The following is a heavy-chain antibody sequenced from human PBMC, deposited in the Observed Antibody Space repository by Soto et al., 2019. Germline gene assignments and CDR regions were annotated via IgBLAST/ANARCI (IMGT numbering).Heavy chain of an antibody. Sequence: ASVKVSCKGSGYTFSSYDIKWVRQATGQGLEWMGWLNPNSGDTGYAQKFQGRVTLTRNTSINTAYIELSSLTSDDTAVYYCATSGGGWYLYWGQGTLVTVSS. J-gene: IGHJ4*02. CDR1: GYTFSSYD. D-gene: IGHD6-19*01. CDR3: ATSGGGWYLY. CDR2: LNPNSGDT. V-gene: IGHV1-8*01.